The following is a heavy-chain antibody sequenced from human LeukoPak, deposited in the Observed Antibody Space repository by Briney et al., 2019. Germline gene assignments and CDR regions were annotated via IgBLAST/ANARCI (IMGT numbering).Heavy chain of an antibody. CDR2: ISAYNGNT. CDR1: GYTFTSYG. V-gene: IGHV1-18*01. CDR3: ARVYSSGWYFGYYYYYGMDV. Sequence: ASVKVSCKASGYTFTSYGISWVRQAPGQGLEWMGWISAYNGNTNYAQKLQGRVTMTTDTSTSTAYMELRSLRSDDTAVYYCARVYSSGWYFGYYYYYGMDVWGQGTTVTASS. D-gene: IGHD6-19*01. J-gene: IGHJ6*02.